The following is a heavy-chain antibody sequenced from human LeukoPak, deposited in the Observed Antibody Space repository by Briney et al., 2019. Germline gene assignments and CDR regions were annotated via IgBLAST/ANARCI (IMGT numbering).Heavy chain of an antibody. CDR3: ARAGGRSWFDP. CDR2: INPNSGGT. J-gene: IGHJ5*02. CDR1: GYSFTGYY. V-gene: IGHV1-2*02. Sequence: ASVKVSCKASGYSFTGYYMHWVRQAPGQGLEWMGWINPNSGGTNYAQKFQGRVTMTTDTSMSTAYMELSRLTSDDTAVYYCARAGGRSWFDPWGQGTLVTVSS.